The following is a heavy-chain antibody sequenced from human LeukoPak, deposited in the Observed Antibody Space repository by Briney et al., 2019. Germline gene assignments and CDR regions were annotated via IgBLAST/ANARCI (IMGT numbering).Heavy chain of an antibody. CDR2: IWYDGSNK. D-gene: IGHD1-26*01. CDR1: GFTFSSYG. Sequence: GGSLRLSCAASGFTFSSYGMHWVRQAPGKGLEWVAVIWYDGSNKYYADSVKGRFAISRDNSKNTLYLQMNSLRAEDTAVYYCARDGIVGAAFDYWGRGTLVTVSS. J-gene: IGHJ4*02. V-gene: IGHV3-33*01. CDR3: ARDGIVGAAFDY.